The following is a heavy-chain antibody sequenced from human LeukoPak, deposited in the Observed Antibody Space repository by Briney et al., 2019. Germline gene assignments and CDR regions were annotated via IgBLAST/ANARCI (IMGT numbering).Heavy chain of an antibody. CDR3: AKDKGYSGYDYGAPFDY. CDR2: ISGSGGST. J-gene: IGHJ4*02. V-gene: IGHV3-23*01. D-gene: IGHD5-12*01. Sequence: GGSLRLPCAASGFTFSSYAMSWVRQAPGKGLEWVSAISGSGGSTYYADSVKGRFTISRDNSKNTLYLQMNSLRAEDTAVYYCAKDKGYSGYDYGAPFDYWGQGTLVTVSS. CDR1: GFTFSSYA.